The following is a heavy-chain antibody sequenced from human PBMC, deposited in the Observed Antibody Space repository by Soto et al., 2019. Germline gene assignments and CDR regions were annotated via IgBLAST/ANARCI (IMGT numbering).Heavy chain of an antibody. CDR3: AGYSSSDYYYYGMDV. CDR2: ISSSSSYI. V-gene: IGHV3-21*01. Sequence: EVQLVESGGGLVKPGGSLRLSCAASGFTFSSYSMNWVRQAPGKGLEWVSSISSSSSYIYYADSVKGRFTISRDNAKNSLYLQMNSLRAEDTAVYYCAGYSSSDYYYYGMDVWGQGTTVIVSS. D-gene: IGHD6-6*01. CDR1: GFTFSSYS. J-gene: IGHJ6*02.